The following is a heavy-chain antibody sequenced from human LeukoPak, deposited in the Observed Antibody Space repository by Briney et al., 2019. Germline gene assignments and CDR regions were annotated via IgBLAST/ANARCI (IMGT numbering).Heavy chain of an antibody. Sequence: GGSLRLSCAASGFTFSNYAMSWVRQAPGKGLEWVSAISGSGDNTYHADSVKGRFTISRDNSKNTLYLLMNSLRAEDTAVYYCAKDSRIAVAGTSNYWGQGTLVTVSA. D-gene: IGHD6-19*01. CDR1: GFTFSNYA. V-gene: IGHV3-23*01. CDR2: ISGSGDNT. CDR3: AKDSRIAVAGTSNY. J-gene: IGHJ4*02.